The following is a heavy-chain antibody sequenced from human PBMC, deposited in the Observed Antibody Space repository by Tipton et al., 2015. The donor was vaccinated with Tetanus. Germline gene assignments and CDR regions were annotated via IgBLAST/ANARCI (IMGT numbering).Heavy chain of an antibody. CDR2: ISYSSTSI. V-gene: IGHV3-48*02. Sequence: SLRLSCEGSGFSFRGFGMNWVRQAPGKGLEWISYISYSSTSIYYADSVKGRFALSRDNAKNSLYLQMNTLTDDDTAVYYCARRGEARANWFDSWGQGTLVTVSS. CDR1: GFSFRGFG. J-gene: IGHJ5*01. CDR3: ARRGEARANWFDS.